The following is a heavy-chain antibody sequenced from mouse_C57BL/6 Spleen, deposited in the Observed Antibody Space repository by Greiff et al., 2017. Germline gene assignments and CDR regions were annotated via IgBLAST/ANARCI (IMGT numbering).Heavy chain of an antibody. CDR2: IYPGSGNT. D-gene: IGHD2-1*01. Sequence: QVQLKESGPELVKPGASVKISCKASGYSFTSYYIHWVKQRPGQGLEWIGWIYPGSGNTKYNEKFKGKATLTADTSSSTAYMQLSSLTSEDSAVYYCARGGDLLLYYYAMDYWGQGTSVTVSS. CDR3: ARGGDLLLYYYAMDY. CDR1: GYSFTSYY. J-gene: IGHJ4*01. V-gene: IGHV1-66*01.